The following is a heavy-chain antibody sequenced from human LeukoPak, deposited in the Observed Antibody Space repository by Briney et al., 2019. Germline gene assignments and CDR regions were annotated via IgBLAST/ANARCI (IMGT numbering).Heavy chain of an antibody. Sequence: GGSLRLSCAASGFTVSSNYMSWVRQAPGKGLEWVSVIYSGGSTYYADSVEGRFTISRDNSKNTLYLQMNSLRAEDTAVYYCARDRIAAAGDSQPFNYYYYGMDVWGQGTTVTVSS. J-gene: IGHJ6*02. CDR3: ARDRIAAAGDSQPFNYYYYGMDV. CDR1: GFTVSSNY. CDR2: IYSGGST. V-gene: IGHV3-53*01. D-gene: IGHD6-13*01.